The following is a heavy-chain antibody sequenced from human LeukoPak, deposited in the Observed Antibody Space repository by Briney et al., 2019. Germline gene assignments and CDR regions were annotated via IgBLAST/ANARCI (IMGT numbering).Heavy chain of an antibody. J-gene: IGHJ4*02. CDR1: GFTFSSYW. CDR2: ISYDGSNK. Sequence: GGSLRLSCAASGFTFSSYWMGWVRQAPGKGLQWVAIISYDGSNKYYADSVKGRFTISRDNSNNTLFLQMNSLGVEDTAVYYCAKGTFDWSFPLYFDSWGQGILVTVSS. D-gene: IGHD3-9*01. V-gene: IGHV3-30*18. CDR3: AKGTFDWSFPLYFDS.